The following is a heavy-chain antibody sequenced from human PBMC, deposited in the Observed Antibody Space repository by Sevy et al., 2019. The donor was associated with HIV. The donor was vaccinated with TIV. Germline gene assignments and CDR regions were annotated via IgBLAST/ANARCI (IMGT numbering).Heavy chain of an antibody. J-gene: IGHJ3*02. CDR3: ATDLFSTSSADVFDI. Sequence: GGSLRLSCAASGFTFSTYWMNWVRQAPGKGLEWVANIKQDGSGKNYVDSVKGRFTISRDNARNSLFLELNSLKVEDTAVYYSATDLFSTSSADVFDIWGQGTMVTVSS. D-gene: IGHD6-6*01. CDR1: GFTFSTYW. CDR2: IKQDGSGK. V-gene: IGHV3-7*01.